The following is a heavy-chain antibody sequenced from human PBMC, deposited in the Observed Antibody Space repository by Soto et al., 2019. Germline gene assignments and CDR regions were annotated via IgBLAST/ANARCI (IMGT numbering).Heavy chain of an antibody. J-gene: IGHJ4*02. D-gene: IGHD6-19*01. V-gene: IGHV2-5*02. Sequence: QITLKESGPTLVNPTQTLTLTRTFSAFSLSTSGVGVGWIRQPPGKALEWLALIYWDDDKRYSPSLKSRLTITKDTSKSQVVLTMTNVDPVDTATYYCAHITYSSGWQIMDYWGQGTLVTVSS. CDR1: AFSLSTSGVG. CDR3: AHITYSSGWQIMDY. CDR2: IYWDDDK.